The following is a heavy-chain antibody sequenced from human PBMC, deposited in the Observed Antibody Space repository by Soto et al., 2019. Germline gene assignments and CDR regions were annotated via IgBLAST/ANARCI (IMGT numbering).Heavy chain of an antibody. Sequence: EVQLVESGGGLVQPGGSLRLSCAASGFTFSTYSMNWVRQAPGKGLEWVSYISSSSTTIYYADSVKGRFTISRDNAKNSLYLQMNSLRAEDTAVYYCARGRYGDAREYFQYWGQGTLVTVSS. CDR2: ISSSSTTI. D-gene: IGHD4-17*01. V-gene: IGHV3-48*01. CDR1: GFTFSTYS. CDR3: ARGRYGDAREYFQY. J-gene: IGHJ1*01.